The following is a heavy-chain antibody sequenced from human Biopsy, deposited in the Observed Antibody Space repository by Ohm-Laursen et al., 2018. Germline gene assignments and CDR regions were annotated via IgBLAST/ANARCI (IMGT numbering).Heavy chain of an antibody. CDR2: ISWNSGSI. D-gene: IGHD5-18*01. CDR1: GFSFDDYA. J-gene: IGHJ6*02. V-gene: IGHV3-9*01. Sequence: SLRLSCAASGFSFDDYAMHWVRHAPGKGLEWVSGISWNSGSIGYADSVKGRFTISRDNSRNTLFLQMSSLRAEDTAVYYCAKDRYNYTPIGGFSMDVWGQGTTVTVSS. CDR3: AKDRYNYTPIGGFSMDV.